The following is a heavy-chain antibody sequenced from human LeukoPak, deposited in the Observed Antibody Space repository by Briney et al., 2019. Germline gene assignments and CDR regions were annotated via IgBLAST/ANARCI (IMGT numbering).Heavy chain of an antibody. J-gene: IGHJ4*02. D-gene: IGHD1-26*01. Sequence: GGSLRLSCAASGFTFDDYAMHWVRQAPGKGLEWVSGISWNSGSIGYADSVKGRFTISRDNAKNSLYLQMNSLRAEDTALYYCAKDKVGATVYYFDYWGQGTLVTVSS. V-gene: IGHV3-9*01. CDR2: ISWNSGSI. CDR1: GFTFDDYA. CDR3: AKDKVGATVYYFDY.